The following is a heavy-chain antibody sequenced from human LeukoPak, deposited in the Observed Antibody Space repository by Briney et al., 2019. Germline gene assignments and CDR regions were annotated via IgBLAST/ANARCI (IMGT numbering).Heavy chain of an antibody. CDR1: GGSFSGYY. V-gene: IGHV4-34*01. CDR2: INHSGST. Sequence: PSETLSLTCAVYGGSFSGYYWSWIRQPPGKGPEWIGEINHSGSTNYNPSLKSRVTISVDTSKNQFSLKLSSVTAADTAVYYCARGFRYWGQGTLVTVSS. J-gene: IGHJ4*02. D-gene: IGHD2/OR15-2a*01. CDR3: ARGFRY.